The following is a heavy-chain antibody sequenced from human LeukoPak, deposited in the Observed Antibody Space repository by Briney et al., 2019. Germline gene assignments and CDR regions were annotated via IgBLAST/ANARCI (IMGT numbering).Heavy chain of an antibody. Sequence: SETLSLTCAVYGGSLSGYYWSWIRQPPGKGLEWIGEINHSGSTNYNPSLKSRVTISVDTSKDQFSLKLSSVTAADTAVYYCARGLYDSSGYYYLGCFDYWGQGTLVTVSS. D-gene: IGHD3-22*01. J-gene: IGHJ4*02. CDR1: GGSLSGYY. CDR3: ARGLYDSSGYYYLGCFDY. V-gene: IGHV4-34*01. CDR2: INHSGST.